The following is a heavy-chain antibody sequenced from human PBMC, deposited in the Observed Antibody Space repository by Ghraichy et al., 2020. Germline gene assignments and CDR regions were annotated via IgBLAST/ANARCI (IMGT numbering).Heavy chain of an antibody. CDR2: INHSGST. D-gene: IGHD3-22*01. CDR3: ARVTKWESGSSGYEFDY. Sequence: SETLSLTCAVYGGSFSGYYWSWIRQPPGKGLEWIGEINHSGSTNYNPSLKSRVTISVDTSKNQFSLKLSSVTAADTAVYYCARVTKWESGSSGYEFDYWGQGTLVTVSS. V-gene: IGHV4-34*01. CDR1: GGSFSGYY. J-gene: IGHJ4*02.